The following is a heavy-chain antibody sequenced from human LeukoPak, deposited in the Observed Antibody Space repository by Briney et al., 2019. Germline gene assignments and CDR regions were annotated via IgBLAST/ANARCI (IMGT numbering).Heavy chain of an antibody. CDR1: GFTFSSYA. Sequence: GRSLRLSCAASGFTFSSYAMHWVRQAPGKGLEWVAVISYDGSNRYYADSVKGRFTISRDNSKNTLYLQMNSLRAEDTAVYYCARNWNYMDVWGKGTTVTVSS. CDR3: ARNWNYMDV. D-gene: IGHD1-1*01. J-gene: IGHJ6*03. CDR2: ISYDGSNR. V-gene: IGHV3-30*04.